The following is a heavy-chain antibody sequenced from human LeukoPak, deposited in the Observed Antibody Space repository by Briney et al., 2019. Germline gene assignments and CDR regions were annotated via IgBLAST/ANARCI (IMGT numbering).Heavy chain of an antibody. V-gene: IGHV1-46*01. J-gene: IGHJ6*02. Sequence: ASVKVSCKVSGYTLTELSMHWVRQAPGKGLEWMGIINPSGGSTSYAQKFQGRVTMTRDTSTSTVYMELSSLRSEDTAVYYCARDGRKVTTSSHYYYGMDVWGQGTTVTVSS. CDR2: INPSGGST. CDR3: ARDGRKVTTSSHYYYGMDV. CDR1: GYTLTELS. D-gene: IGHD4-17*01.